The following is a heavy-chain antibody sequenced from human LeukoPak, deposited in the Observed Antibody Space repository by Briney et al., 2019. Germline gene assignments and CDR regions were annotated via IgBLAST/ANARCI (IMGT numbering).Heavy chain of an antibody. D-gene: IGHD6-13*01. V-gene: IGHV6-1*01. CDR2: TYYRSKRYN. J-gene: IGHJ4*02. CDR3: VRDQAGLDY. Sequence: PSQTLSLTCAISGDSVSSNSGAWNWIRQSPSRGLEWLGRTYYRSKRYNDYAESVKSRINIKPDTSRNQFSLQLNSVTPEDTAVYYCVRDQAGLDYWGQGTLVTVSS. CDR1: GDSVSSNSGA.